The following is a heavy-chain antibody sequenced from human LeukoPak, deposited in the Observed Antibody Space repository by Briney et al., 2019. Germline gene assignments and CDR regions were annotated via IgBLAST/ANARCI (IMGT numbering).Heavy chain of an antibody. CDR2: IKQDGSEK. Sequence: GGSLRLSCAASGFTFSSYWMSWVRQAPGKGLEWVANIKQDGSEKYYVDSVKGRFTIPRDNGKHSLYLQMKSLRAEDTAVYYCARDRGVSSSWYRGDYYYNYYMDVWGKGTTVTVSS. V-gene: IGHV3-7*01. CDR1: GFTFSSYW. J-gene: IGHJ6*03. CDR3: ARDRGVSSSWYRGDYYYNYYMDV. D-gene: IGHD6-13*01.